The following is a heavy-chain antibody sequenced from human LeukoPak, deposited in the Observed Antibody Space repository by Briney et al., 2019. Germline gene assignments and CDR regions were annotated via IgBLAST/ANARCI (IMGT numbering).Heavy chain of an antibody. J-gene: IGHJ2*01. CDR3: ARDADTAMVPDWYFDL. CDR1: GGXISSYY. D-gene: IGHD5-18*01. Sequence: SETLSLTCTVSGGXISSYYCSWIRQPPGKGPEWIGCIYYSGSTNYNPSLKSRVTISVDTSKNQFSLKLSSVTAADTAVYYCARDADTAMVPDWYFDLWGRGTLVTVSS. V-gene: IGHV4-59*01. CDR2: IYYSGST.